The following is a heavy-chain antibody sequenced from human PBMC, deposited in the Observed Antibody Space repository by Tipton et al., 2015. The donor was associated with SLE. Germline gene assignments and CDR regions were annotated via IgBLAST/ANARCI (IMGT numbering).Heavy chain of an antibody. J-gene: IGHJ6*02. D-gene: IGHD2-15*01. CDR3: VRDVITGICSGDSCYSHYGMDV. CDR2: IIPILGIA. Sequence: QVQLVQSGAEVKKPGSSVKVSCKASGGTFSSYTISWVRQAPGQGLEWMGRIIPILGIANYAQKFQGRVTITADKSTSTAYMELSSLRSEDTAVYYCVRDVITGICSGDSCYSHYGMDVWGQGTTVTVSS. CDR1: GGTFSSYT. V-gene: IGHV1-69*08.